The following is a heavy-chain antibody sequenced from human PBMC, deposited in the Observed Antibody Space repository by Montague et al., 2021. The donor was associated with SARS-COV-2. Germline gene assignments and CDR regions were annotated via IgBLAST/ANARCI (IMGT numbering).Heavy chain of an antibody. CDR2: ISYDGSNK. CDR3: ARDGKYCSSTTCYGCLWFGEPSFDF. D-gene: IGHD2-2*01. J-gene: IGHJ4*02. Sequence: SLRLSCAASGFTFSTYPMHWVCQAPGKGLEWLAVISYDGSNKYHADSVKGRFTISRDNSKNTLYLQMNSLRTEDTAVYYCARDGKYCSSTTCYGCLWFGEPSFDFWGQGTLVTVSS. CDR1: GFTFSTYP. V-gene: IGHV3-30*04.